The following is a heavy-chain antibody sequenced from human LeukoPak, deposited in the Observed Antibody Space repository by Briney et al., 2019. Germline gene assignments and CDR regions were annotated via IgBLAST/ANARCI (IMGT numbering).Heavy chain of an antibody. CDR2: LKQDGSEK. J-gene: IGHJ6*03. D-gene: IGHD4-23*01. Sequence: GGSLRLSCAASGFTFSSYWMSWVRQAPGKGLEWVANLKQDGSEKYYVDSVKGRFTISRDNAKNSLYLQMNSLRAEDTAVYYCARVVTDRGLKYMDVWGKGTTVTVSS. CDR3: ARVVTDRGLKYMDV. CDR1: GFTFSSYW. V-gene: IGHV3-7*01.